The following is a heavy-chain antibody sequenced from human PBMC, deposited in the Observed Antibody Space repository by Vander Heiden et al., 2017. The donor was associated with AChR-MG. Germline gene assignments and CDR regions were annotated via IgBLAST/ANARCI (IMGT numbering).Heavy chain of an antibody. D-gene: IGHD6-19*01. Sequence: EVQLLESGGGLVQPGRSLRLFCAASGFSFSSYAMSWVRQAPGQGLEWVSAISGSGGSTYYADSVKGRFTISRDNSKNTLYLQMNSLRAEDTAVYYCAKALAGSGWYWGYWGQGTLVTVSS. V-gene: IGHV3-23*01. J-gene: IGHJ4*02. CDR1: GFSFSSYA. CDR2: ISGSGGST. CDR3: AKALAGSGWYWGY.